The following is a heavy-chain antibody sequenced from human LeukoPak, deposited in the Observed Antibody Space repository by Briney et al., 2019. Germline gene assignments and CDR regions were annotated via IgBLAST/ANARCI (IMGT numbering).Heavy chain of an antibody. D-gene: IGHD2-2*01. CDR2: ISSSSSTI. J-gene: IGHJ4*02. Sequence: GGSLRLSCAASGFTFSSYSMNWVRQAPRKGLEWVSYISSSSSTIYYADSVKGRFTISRDNAKNSLYLQMNSLRAEDTAVYYCAREPYCSSTSCYLPIDYWGQGTLVTVSS. CDR1: GFTFSSYS. V-gene: IGHV3-48*01. CDR3: AREPYCSSTSCYLPIDY.